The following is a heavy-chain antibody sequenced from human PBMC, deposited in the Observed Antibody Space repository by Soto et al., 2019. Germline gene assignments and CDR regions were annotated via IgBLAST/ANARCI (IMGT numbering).Heavy chain of an antibody. J-gene: IGHJ4*02. Sequence: QLQLQESGPGLVKPSETLSLTCTVSGGSISSSSYYWGWIRHPPGKGLEWIGSIYYSGSTYYNPSLKSRVTISVDTSKNQFSLKLSSVTAADTAVYYCATLGDWLLPSSWGQGTLVTVSS. CDR1: GGSISSSSYY. CDR2: IYYSGST. CDR3: ATLGDWLLPSS. D-gene: IGHD3-9*01. V-gene: IGHV4-39*01.